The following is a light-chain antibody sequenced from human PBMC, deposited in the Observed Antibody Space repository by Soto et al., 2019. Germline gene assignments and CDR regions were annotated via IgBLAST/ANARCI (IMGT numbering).Light chain of an antibody. CDR1: QSVSSY. Sequence: ENVLTQSPATLSLSPGEGATLSCRASQSVSSYLAWYQQKPGQAPRLLIYDASNRATGIPARFSGSGSGTDFTLTISRLEPEDFAVYYCQQYNNWPPITFGQGTRLEI. CDR3: QQYNNWPPIT. V-gene: IGKV3-11*01. J-gene: IGKJ5*01. CDR2: DAS.